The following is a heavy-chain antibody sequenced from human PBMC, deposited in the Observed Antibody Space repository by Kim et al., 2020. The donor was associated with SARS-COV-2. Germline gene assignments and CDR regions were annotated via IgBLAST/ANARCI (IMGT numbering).Heavy chain of an antibody. CDR3: ARAGSGSKTDWFDP. CDR2: IYHSGST. Sequence: SETLSLTCAVSGGSISSSNWWSWVRQPPGKGLEWIGEIYHSGSTNYNPSLKSRVTISVDKSKNQFSLKLSSVTAADTAVYYCARAGSGSKTDWFDPWGQGTLVTVSS. D-gene: IGHD1-26*01. CDR1: GGSISSSNW. V-gene: IGHV4-4*02. J-gene: IGHJ5*02.